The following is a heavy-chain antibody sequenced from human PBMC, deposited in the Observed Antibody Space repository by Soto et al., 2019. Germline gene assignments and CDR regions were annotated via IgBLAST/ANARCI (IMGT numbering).Heavy chain of an antibody. CDR1: GFTFSDHA. Sequence: EVLLLESGGGLVQPGGSLRLSCTASGFTFSDHAMTWVRQAPGKGLEWLSGISGGGSGAYYADSVKGRFTVSRANSNLTLFLQMDSLRVEETAVYYCAVDLWWYTHWGQGTVVTVSS. J-gene: IGHJ4*02. CDR2: ISGGGSGA. V-gene: IGHV3-23*01. CDR3: AVDLWWYTH. D-gene: IGHD2-15*01.